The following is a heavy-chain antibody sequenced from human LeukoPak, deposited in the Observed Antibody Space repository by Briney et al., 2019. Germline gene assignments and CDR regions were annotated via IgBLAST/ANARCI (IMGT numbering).Heavy chain of an antibody. CDR3: ARESSVVVTAGGLVY. V-gene: IGHV1-69*04. Sequence: SVKVSCKASGGTFSSYTISWVRQAPGQGLEWMGRIIPILGIANYAQKFQGRVTITADKSTSTAYMELSSLRSEDTAVYYCARESSVVVTAGGLVYWGQGTLVTVSS. CDR2: IIPILGIA. CDR1: GGTFSSYT. J-gene: IGHJ4*02. D-gene: IGHD2-21*02.